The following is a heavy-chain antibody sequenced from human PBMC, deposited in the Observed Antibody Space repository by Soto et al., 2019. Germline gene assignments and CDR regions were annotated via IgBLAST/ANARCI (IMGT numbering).Heavy chain of an antibody. CDR3: TRGPRSTSTGTGAF. J-gene: IGHJ4*02. D-gene: IGHD1-1*01. CDR1: GFTFSMFW. V-gene: IGHV3-74*01. Sequence: GGSLRLSCAASGFTFSMFWMHWVRQVPGKGPEWVSRINDDGISTNYADSVKGRFTISRDNAKNILYLQMNALRVEDTGVYYCTRGPRSTSTGTGAFWGQGTLVTVSS. CDR2: INDDGIST.